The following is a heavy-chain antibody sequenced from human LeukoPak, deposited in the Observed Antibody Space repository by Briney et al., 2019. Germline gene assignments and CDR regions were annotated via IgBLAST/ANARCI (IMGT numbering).Heavy chain of an antibody. D-gene: IGHD2-15*01. V-gene: IGHV4-4*02. Sequence: SETLSLTCTVSGGSVSSSNWWSWVRQPPGKGLEWIGEIYHSGSTNYNPSLKSRVTISVDKSKNQFSLKLSSVTAADTAVYYCARGYCSGGSCYPDYYFDYWGQGTLVTVSS. CDR3: ARGYCSGGSCYPDYYFDY. J-gene: IGHJ4*02. CDR2: IYHSGST. CDR1: GGSVSSSNW.